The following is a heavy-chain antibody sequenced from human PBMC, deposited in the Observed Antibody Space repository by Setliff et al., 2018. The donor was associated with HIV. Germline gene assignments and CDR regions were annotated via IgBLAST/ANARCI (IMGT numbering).Heavy chain of an antibody. CDR2: IYYSGGT. D-gene: IGHD2-2*01. J-gene: IGHJ3*02. CDR3: ARGDAMTSLGAFDI. V-gene: IGHV4-31*03. CDR1: GGSITSGGFY. Sequence: PSETLSLTCNDSGGSITSGGFYWSWIRQYPQKGLEWIGYIYYSGGTYYNPSLKSRVTMSVDTSKNQFSLKLSSVTAADTAVYYCARGDAMTSLGAFDIWGQGTMVTVSS.